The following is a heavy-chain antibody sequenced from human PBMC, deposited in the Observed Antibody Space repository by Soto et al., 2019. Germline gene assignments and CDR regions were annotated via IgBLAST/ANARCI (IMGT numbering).Heavy chain of an antibody. J-gene: IGHJ4*02. V-gene: IGHV1-69*02. CDR2: INPILSVS. Sequence: QVQWVQSGAEVKRPGSSVKVSCKASGDTFAFYSINWVRQAPGLGLEWMGRINPILSVSNYAQRFQGRVTMTADKSTSTAYMVLNSLRSEDTAMYYCATSYGSGYRAFDYWGQGALVTVSS. CDR1: GDTFAFYS. CDR3: ATSYGSGYRAFDY. D-gene: IGHD3-10*01.